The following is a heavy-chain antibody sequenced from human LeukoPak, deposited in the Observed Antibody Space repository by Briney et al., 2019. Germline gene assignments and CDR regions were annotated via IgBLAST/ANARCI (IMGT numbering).Heavy chain of an antibody. V-gene: IGHV1-69*13. D-gene: IGHD4-17*01. CDR3: AGTTVTTCLDY. J-gene: IGHJ4*02. Sequence: GASVNVSCKASGGTFSSYAIGWVRQAPGQGLEWMGGIIPIFGTANYAQKFQGRVTITADESTSTAYMELSSLRSEDTAVYYCAGTTVTTCLDYWGQGTLVTVSS. CDR2: IIPIFGTA. CDR1: GGTFSSYA.